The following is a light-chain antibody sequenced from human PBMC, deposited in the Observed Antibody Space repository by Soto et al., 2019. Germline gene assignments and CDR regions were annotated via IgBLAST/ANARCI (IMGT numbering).Light chain of an antibody. CDR3: LQHNSYPRT. CDR2: AAS. Sequence: DIQVTQVPSSLSASVRGRVTIPCPARQGIRKCLGWDQQKPGKAPKRLIYAASSLQSGVPSRFSGSGSGTEFTLTISSLQPEDFATYYCLQHNSYPRTFGQGTKVEIK. CDR1: QGIRKC. J-gene: IGKJ1*01. V-gene: IGKV1-17*01.